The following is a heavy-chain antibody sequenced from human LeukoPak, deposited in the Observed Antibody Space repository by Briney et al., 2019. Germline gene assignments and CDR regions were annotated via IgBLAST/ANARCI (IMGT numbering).Heavy chain of an antibody. V-gene: IGHV4-34*01. J-gene: IGHJ5*02. Sequence: SETLSLTCAVYGGSFSGYYRSWIRQPPGKGLEWIGEINHSGSTNYNPSLKSRVTISADTPKNQFSLKLSSVTAADTAVYYCARDRYDSSGYYNWFDPWGQGTLVTVSS. CDR1: GGSFSGYY. CDR3: ARDRYDSSGYYNWFDP. CDR2: INHSGST. D-gene: IGHD3-22*01.